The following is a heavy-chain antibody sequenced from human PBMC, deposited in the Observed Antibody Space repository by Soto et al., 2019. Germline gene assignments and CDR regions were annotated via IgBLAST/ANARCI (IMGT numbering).Heavy chain of an antibody. CDR2: INPDASTT. CDR1: GFTLSTYW. V-gene: IGHV3-74*01. J-gene: IGHJ4*02. CDR3: GRGGLEMADY. D-gene: IGHD1-1*01. Sequence: EVQLVESGGALVQPGGSLRLSCAASGFTLSTYWMHWVLQAPGKGLVWVSRINPDASTTNYADSVKGRFTTSRDNAENTLYLQMDRLRAEDTAVYYCGRGGLEMADYWGQGTLVTVSS.